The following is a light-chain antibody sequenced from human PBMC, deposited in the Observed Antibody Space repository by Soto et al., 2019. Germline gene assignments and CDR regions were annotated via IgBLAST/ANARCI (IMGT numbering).Light chain of an antibody. CDR1: QSVSSNY. CDR2: DAS. Sequence: EIVLTQSPGTLSLSPGERATLSCRASQSVSSNYLACYQQKPGQAPRLLIYDASSRATGIPDRFSGSGSGTDFTLTISRLEPEDFAVYYCQRYGGSPITFGPGTRLEIK. V-gene: IGKV3-20*01. J-gene: IGKJ5*01. CDR3: QRYGGSPIT.